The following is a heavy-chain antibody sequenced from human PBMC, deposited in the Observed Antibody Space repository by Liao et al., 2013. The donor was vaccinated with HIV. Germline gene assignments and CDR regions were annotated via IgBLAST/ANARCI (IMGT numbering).Heavy chain of an antibody. J-gene: IGHJ4*02. V-gene: IGHV4-59*01. CDR2: IYYSGST. CDR3: ARGRNWWDY. CDR1: GGSISSYY. Sequence: QLQLQESGPGLVKPSETLSLTCTVSGGSISSYYWSWIRQPPGKGLEWIGYIYYSGSTNYNPSLKSRVTISVDTSKNQFSLKLSSVTAADTAVYYCARGRNWWDYWGQGTLVTVSS. D-gene: IGHD2-8*02.